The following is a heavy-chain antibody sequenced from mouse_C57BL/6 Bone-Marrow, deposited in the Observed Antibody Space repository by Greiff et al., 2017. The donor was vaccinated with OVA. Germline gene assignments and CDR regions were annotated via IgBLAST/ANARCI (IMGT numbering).Heavy chain of an antibody. CDR3: ARVEVTGFDY. V-gene: IGHV5-16*01. CDR2: INYDGSST. D-gene: IGHD2-2*01. J-gene: IGHJ2*01. CDR1: GFTFSDYY. Sequence: EVQLVESEGGLVQPGSSMKLSCTASGFTFSDYYMAWVRQVPEKGLEWVANINYDGSSTYYLDSLKSRFIISRDNAKNILYLQMSSLKSEDTATYYCARVEVTGFDYWGQGTTLTVSS.